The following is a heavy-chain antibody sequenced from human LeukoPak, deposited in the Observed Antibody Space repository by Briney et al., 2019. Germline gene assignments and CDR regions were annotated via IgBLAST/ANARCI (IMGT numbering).Heavy chain of an antibody. D-gene: IGHD1-26*01. CDR3: ARDIGQDPGDY. V-gene: IGHV3-53*01. CDR1: GFTVSSNY. Sequence: PGGSXRLSCAASGFTVSSNYMSWVRQAPGKGLEWVSVMYSGGRTYYADSVKGRFTISRENCKNKLYLQMNSLRAEDTAVYYCARDIGQDPGDYWGQGTLVTVSS. J-gene: IGHJ4*02. CDR2: MYSGGRT.